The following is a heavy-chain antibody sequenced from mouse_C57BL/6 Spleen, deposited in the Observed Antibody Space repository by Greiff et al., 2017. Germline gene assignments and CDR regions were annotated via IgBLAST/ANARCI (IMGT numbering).Heavy chain of an antibody. Sequence: QVQLQQPGAELVMPGASVKLSCKASGYTFTSYWMHWVKQRPGQGLEWIGEIDPSDSSTNYNQKFKGKATLTVDKSSSTTYMQLSILTSVDSAVYYCARDYGSSYAMDYWGQGTSVTVSS. V-gene: IGHV1-69*01. J-gene: IGHJ4*01. D-gene: IGHD1-1*01. CDR3: ARDYGSSYAMDY. CDR2: IDPSDSST. CDR1: GYTFTSYW.